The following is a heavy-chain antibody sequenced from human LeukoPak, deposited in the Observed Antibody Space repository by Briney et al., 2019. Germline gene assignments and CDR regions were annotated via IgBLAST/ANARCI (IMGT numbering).Heavy chain of an antibody. V-gene: IGHV4-39*07. Sequence: SETLSLTCTVSGGSIRSSRYYWGWIRQPPGKGLEWIGSIYYSGSTYYNPSLKSRVTISVDTSKNQFSLKLSSVTAADTAVYYSARGKEATVNYFDYWGQGTLVTVSS. CDR2: IYYSGST. D-gene: IGHD4-17*01. CDR1: GGSIRSSRYY. J-gene: IGHJ4*02. CDR3: ARGKEATVNYFDY.